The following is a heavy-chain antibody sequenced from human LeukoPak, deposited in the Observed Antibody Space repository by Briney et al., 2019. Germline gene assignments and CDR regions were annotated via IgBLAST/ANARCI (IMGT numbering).Heavy chain of an antibody. CDR2: INSDGSST. CDR3: ARDESYYDILTGYYDY. Sequence: TGGSLRLSCAASGFTFSSYWMHWVRQAPGKGRVWVSRINSDGSSTSYADSVKGRFTISRDNAKNTLYLQMNSLRAEDTAVYYCARDESYYDILTGYYDYWGQGTLVTVSS. CDR1: GFTFSSYW. J-gene: IGHJ4*02. D-gene: IGHD3-9*01. V-gene: IGHV3-74*01.